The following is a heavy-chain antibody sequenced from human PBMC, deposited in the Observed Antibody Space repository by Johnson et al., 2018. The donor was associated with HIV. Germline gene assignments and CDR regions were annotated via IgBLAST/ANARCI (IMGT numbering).Heavy chain of an antibody. CDR2: INWNGGST. J-gene: IGHJ3*02. V-gene: IGHV3-20*04. Sequence: VHLVESGGGLVQPGRSLRLSCAASGFTFDDYGMSWVRQAPGKGLEWVSGINWNGGSTGYADSVKGRFTISRDNAKNSPYLQMNSLRAEDTAVYYCIRGQSPLYDAFDIWGQGTMVTVSS. CDR1: GFTFDDYG. CDR3: IRGQSPLYDAFDI. D-gene: IGHD2-2*02.